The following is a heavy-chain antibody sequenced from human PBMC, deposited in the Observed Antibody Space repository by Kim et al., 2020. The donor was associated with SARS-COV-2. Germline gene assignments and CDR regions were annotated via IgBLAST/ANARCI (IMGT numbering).Heavy chain of an antibody. Sequence: SQTLSLTCAISGDSVSSNSAAWNWIRQSPSRGLEWLGRTYYRSKWYNDYAVSVKSRITINPDTSKNQFSMQLNSVTPEDTAVYYCARDLTPEIFGVVIPYGMDVWGQGTTVTVSS. CDR3: ARDLTPEIFGVVIPYGMDV. D-gene: IGHD3-3*01. V-gene: IGHV6-1*01. J-gene: IGHJ6*02. CDR2: TYYRSKWYN. CDR1: GDSVSSNSAA.